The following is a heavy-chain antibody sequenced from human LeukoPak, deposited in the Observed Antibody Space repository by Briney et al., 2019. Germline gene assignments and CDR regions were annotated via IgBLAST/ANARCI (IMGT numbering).Heavy chain of an antibody. J-gene: IGHJ6*03. CDR2: ISYDGSNK. Sequence: PGGSLRLSCAASGFTFSSYAMHWVRQAPGKGLEWVAVISYDGSNKYYADSVKGRFTISRDNSKSTLYLQMNSLRAEDTAVYYCARDLDYYYYYMDVWGKGTTVTVSS. CDR1: GFTFSSYA. V-gene: IGHV3-30*01. CDR3: ARDLDYYYYYMDV.